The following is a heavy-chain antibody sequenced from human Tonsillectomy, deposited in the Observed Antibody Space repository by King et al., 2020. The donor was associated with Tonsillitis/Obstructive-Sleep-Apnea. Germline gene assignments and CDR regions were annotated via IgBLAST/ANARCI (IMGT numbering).Heavy chain of an antibody. CDR2: IWYDGSNK. CDR1: GFTFSSYG. V-gene: IGHV3-33*01. Sequence: VQLVESGGGVVQPGRSLRLSCAASGFTFSSYGMHWVRQAPGKGLEWVAVIWYDGSNKYYADSVKGRFTISRDNSKNTLYLQMNSLRAEDTAVYYCAGDTSYCSGGSCDGWVDPWGQGTLVTVSS. J-gene: IGHJ5*02. D-gene: IGHD2-15*01. CDR3: AGDTSYCSGGSCDGWVDP.